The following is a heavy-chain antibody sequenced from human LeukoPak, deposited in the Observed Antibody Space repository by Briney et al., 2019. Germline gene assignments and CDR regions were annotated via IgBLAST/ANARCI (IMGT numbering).Heavy chain of an antibody. CDR1: GFTFSDYY. CDR2: ISSSGSTV. V-gene: IGHV3-11*04. J-gene: IGHJ4*02. D-gene: IGHD4-17*01. CDR3: ARDFYGDSFYFDY. Sequence: KPGGSLRLSRAASGFTFSDYYMSWIRQAPGKGLEWVSYISSSGSTVYYADSVKGRFTISRDNAKNSLYLQMNSLRAEDTAVNYCARDFYGDSFYFDYWGQGTLVTVSS.